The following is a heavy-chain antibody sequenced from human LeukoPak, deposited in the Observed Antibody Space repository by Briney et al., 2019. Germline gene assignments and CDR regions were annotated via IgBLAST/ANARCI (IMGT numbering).Heavy chain of an antibody. CDR1: GFTLSNHW. CDR3: ARDRFFLAAAGTFDY. J-gene: IGHJ4*02. CDR2: ISYDGSNK. Sequence: GGSLRLSCAASGFTLSNHWMIWVRQAPGKGLEWVAVISYDGSNKYYADSVKGRFTISRDNSKNTLYLQMNSLRAEDTAVYYCARDRFFLAAAGTFDYWGQGTLVTVSS. D-gene: IGHD6-13*01. V-gene: IGHV3-30-3*01.